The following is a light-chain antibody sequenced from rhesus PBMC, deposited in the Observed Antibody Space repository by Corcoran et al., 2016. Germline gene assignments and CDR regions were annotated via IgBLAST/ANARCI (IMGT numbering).Light chain of an antibody. J-gene: IGKJ3*01. CDR3: QHYYSAPFT. Sequence: DIQMTQSPSSLSASVGDRVTITCRESQGITNDLAWYQQKPGETPKLLIYAASSLQSWIPSRFSGRGSGTDFNLPISSLQSEDFATYYCQHYYSAPFTFGPGTKLDIK. CDR1: QGITND. V-gene: IGKV1-25*02. CDR2: AAS.